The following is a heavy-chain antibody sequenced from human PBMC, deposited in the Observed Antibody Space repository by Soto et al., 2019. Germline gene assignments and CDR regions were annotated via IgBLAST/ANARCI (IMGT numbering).Heavy chain of an antibody. CDR3: ARLRAEVAPPYSFHGVEV. Sequence: GSVPTLVNPTETVPLTCTFSGFSLYTRVMCVSWFRQPPVKALEWLALIDWDGDEFYSTSLKTGLTISKETSKRQGALKVTKMDPGDTGKYFCARLRAEVAPPYSFHGVEVWGQGTTVTVSS. V-gene: IGHV2-70*12. CDR2: IDWDGDE. CDR1: GFSLYTRVMC. J-gene: IGHJ6*02. D-gene: IGHD4-4*01.